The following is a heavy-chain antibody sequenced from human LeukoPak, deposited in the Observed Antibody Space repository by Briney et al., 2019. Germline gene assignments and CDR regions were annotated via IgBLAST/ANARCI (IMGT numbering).Heavy chain of an antibody. J-gene: IGHJ4*02. D-gene: IGHD3-22*01. CDR1: GFTFSRHW. CDR3: ARLYDGSAYHADHFDY. CDR2: IHQDGSEK. Sequence: GGSLRLSCAASGFTFSRHWMSWVRQAPGKGLEWVANIHQDGSEKEYVGSVKGRFTISRDNAKNSLYLQMNSLRAEDTAVYYCARLYDGSAYHADHFDYWGQGTLVIVSS. V-gene: IGHV3-7*01.